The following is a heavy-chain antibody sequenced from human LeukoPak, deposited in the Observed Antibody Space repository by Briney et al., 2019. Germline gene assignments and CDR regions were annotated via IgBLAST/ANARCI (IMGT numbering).Heavy chain of an antibody. J-gene: IGHJ6*03. Sequence: GGSLRLSCAASGFTFSRYSMNWVRQAPGKGLEWVSSISSSSSYIYYADSVKGRFTTSRDNAKNSLYLQMNSLRAEDTAAYYCARGYCSGGSCSPQDYYMDVWGKGTTVTVSS. CDR1: GFTFSRYS. CDR2: ISSSSSYI. V-gene: IGHV3-21*01. CDR3: ARGYCSGGSCSPQDYYMDV. D-gene: IGHD2-15*01.